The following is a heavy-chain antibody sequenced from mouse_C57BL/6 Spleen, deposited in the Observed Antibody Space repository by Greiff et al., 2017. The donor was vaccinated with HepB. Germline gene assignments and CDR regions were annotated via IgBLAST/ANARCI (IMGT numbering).Heavy chain of an antibody. Sequence: EVQLQQSGTVLARPGASVKMSCKTSGYTFTSYWMHWVKQRPGQGLEWIGAIYPGNSDTSYNQKFKGKAKLTAVTSASTAYMELSSLTNEDSAVYYCTRFYYGSYWYFDVWGTGTTVTVSS. V-gene: IGHV1-5*01. CDR2: IYPGNSDT. CDR1: GYTFTSYW. D-gene: IGHD1-1*01. J-gene: IGHJ1*03. CDR3: TRFYYGSYWYFDV.